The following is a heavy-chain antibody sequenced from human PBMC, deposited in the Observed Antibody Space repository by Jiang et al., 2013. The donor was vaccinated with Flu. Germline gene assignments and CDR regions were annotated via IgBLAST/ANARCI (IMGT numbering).Heavy chain of an antibody. Sequence: LLKPSETLSLTCAVYGGSFSGYYWSWIRQPPGKGLEWIGEINHSGSTNYNPSLKSRVTISVDTSKNQFSLKLSSVTAADTAVHYCASWANNYDILTGYPNYYFDYWGQGTLVTVSS. D-gene: IGHD3-9*01. CDR3: ASWANNYDILTGYPNYYFDY. V-gene: IGHV4-34*01. J-gene: IGHJ4*02. CDR1: GGSFSGYY. CDR2: INHSGST.